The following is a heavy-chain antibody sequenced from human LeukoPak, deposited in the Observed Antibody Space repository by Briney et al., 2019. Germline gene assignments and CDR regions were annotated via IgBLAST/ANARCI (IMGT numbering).Heavy chain of an antibody. J-gene: IGHJ4*02. CDR2: INPNSGGT. D-gene: IGHD6-13*01. CDR3: ARHSGSIAAALEGFDY. Sequence: ASVEVSCKASGYTFTGYYMHWVRQAPGQGLEWMGWINPNSGGTNYAQKFQGRVTMTRDTSTSTAYMELSSQRSEDIDVYYCARHSGSIAAALEGFDYWGQGTLVTVSS. V-gene: IGHV1-2*02. CDR1: GYTFTGYY.